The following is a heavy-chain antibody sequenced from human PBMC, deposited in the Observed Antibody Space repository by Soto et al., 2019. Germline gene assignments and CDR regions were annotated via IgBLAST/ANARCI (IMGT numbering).Heavy chain of an antibody. J-gene: IGHJ6*02. CDR2: ISYDGSNK. V-gene: IGHV3-30*18. D-gene: IGHD3-22*01. CDR1: GFTFSSYG. CDR3: AKDNYYDSSGYYSGMDV. Sequence: PGGSLRLSCAASGFTFSSYGMHWVRQAPGKGLEWVAVISYDGSNKYYADSVKGRFTISRDNSKNTLYLQMNSLRAEDTAVYYCAKDNYYDSSGYYSGMDVWGQGTTVTVSS.